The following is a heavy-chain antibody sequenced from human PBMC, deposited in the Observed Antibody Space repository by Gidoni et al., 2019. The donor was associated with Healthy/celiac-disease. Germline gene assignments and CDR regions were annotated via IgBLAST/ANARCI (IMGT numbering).Heavy chain of an antibody. Sequence: QVQLVKAGSALKKPGASVKVSCKAYGYNFTSYAMNGVRQAPGQGLEWMGWINTNTGNPTYAQGFTGRFVFSLDTSVSTAYLQISSLKAEDTAVYYCARLDAPLTGLFRGRYYYYGMDVWGQGTTVTVSS. V-gene: IGHV7-4-1*02. CDR1: GYNFTSYA. CDR2: INTNTGNP. J-gene: IGHJ6*02. CDR3: ARLDAPLTGLFRGRYYYYGMDV. D-gene: IGHD3-9*01.